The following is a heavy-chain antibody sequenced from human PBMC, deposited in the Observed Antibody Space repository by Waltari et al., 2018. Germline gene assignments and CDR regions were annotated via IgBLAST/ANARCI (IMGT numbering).Heavy chain of an antibody. CDR3: TRDLTPAGSSSWYHAFDI. CDR1: GFTFGDYA. J-gene: IGHJ3*02. V-gene: IGHV3-49*03. Sequence: EVQLVESGGGLVQPGRSLRLSCTASGFTFGDYAMSWFRQAPGKGLEWVGFIRSKAYGGTTEYAASVKGRFTISRDDSKSIAYLQMNSLKTEDTAVYYCTRDLTPAGSSSWYHAFDIWGQGTMVTVSS. D-gene: IGHD6-13*01. CDR2: IRSKAYGGTT.